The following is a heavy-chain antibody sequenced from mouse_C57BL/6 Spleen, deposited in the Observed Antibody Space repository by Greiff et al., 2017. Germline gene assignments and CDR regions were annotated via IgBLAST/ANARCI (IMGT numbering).Heavy chain of an antibody. CDR1: GFTFSSYA. CDR2: ISDGGSYT. CDR3: ARDRYYGSSYGYAMDY. V-gene: IGHV5-4*01. J-gene: IGHJ4*01. D-gene: IGHD1-1*01. Sequence: EVMLVESGGGLVKPGGSLKLSCAASGFTFSSYAMSWVRQTPEKRLEWVATISDGGSYTYYPDNVKGRFTISRDNAKNNLYLQMSHLKSEDTAMYYCARDRYYGSSYGYAMDYWGQGTSVTVSS.